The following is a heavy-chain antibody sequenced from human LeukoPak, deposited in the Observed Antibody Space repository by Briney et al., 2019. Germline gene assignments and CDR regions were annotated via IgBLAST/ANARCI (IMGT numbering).Heavy chain of an antibody. CDR1: GFTFSSYS. D-gene: IGHD6-13*01. CDR3: AKDPFWFRAAGTDWFDP. V-gene: IGHV3-21*04. Sequence: PGGSLRLSCAASGFTFSSYSMNWVRQAPGKGLEWVSSISSSSSYIYYADSVKGRFTISRDNSKNTLYLQMNSLRAEDTAVYYCAKDPFWFRAAGTDWFDPWGQGTLVTVSS. J-gene: IGHJ5*02. CDR2: ISSSSSYI.